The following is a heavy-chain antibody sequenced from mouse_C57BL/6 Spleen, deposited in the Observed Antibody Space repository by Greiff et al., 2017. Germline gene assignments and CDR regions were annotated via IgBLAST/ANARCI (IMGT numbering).Heavy chain of an antibody. D-gene: IGHD1-1*01. CDR2: IDPSDSYT. Sequence: VQLQQPGAELVRPGTSVKLSCKASGYTFTSYWMPWVKQRPGQGLEWIGVIDPSDSYTNYNQKFKGKATLTVDTSSSTAYMQLSSLTSEDSAVYDCARGPHYYGSRYYAMDYWGQGTSVTVSS. CDR3: ARGPHYYGSRYYAMDY. V-gene: IGHV1-59*01. J-gene: IGHJ4*01. CDR1: GYTFTSYW.